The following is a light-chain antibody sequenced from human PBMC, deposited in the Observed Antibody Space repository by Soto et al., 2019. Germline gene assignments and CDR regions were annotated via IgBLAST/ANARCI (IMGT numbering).Light chain of an antibody. CDR2: DAS. CDR1: QSISSW. J-gene: IGKJ1*01. V-gene: IGKV1-5*01. CDR3: QQYNSYPWT. Sequence: DIQITQSPSTLSAPVGDRVTITYRASQSISSWLAWYQQKPGKAPKLLIYDASSLESGVPSRFSGCGSGTEFTLTIPSLHPDDFATYYCQQYNSYPWTFGQGTKVDIK.